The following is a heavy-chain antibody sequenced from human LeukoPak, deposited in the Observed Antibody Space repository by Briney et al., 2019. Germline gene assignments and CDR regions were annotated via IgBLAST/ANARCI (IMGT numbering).Heavy chain of an antibody. J-gene: IGHJ4*02. V-gene: IGHV4-39*01. CDR3: AGSYYYGSVDY. CDR2: IYYSGST. D-gene: IGHD3-10*01. Sequence: GSLRLSCAASGFTFSSYGMSWIRQPPGKGLEWIGSIYYSGSTYYNPSLKSRVTISVDTSKNQFSLKLSSVTAADTAVYYCAGSYYYGSVDYWGQGTLVTVSS. CDR1: GFTFSSYG.